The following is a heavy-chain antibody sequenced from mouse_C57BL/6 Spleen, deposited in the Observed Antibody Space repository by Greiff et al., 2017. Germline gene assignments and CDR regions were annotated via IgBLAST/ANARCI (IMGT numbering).Heavy chain of an antibody. CDR3: ARPYY. CDR1: GFTFSDYG. Sequence: EVKLMESGGGLVKPGGSLKLSCAASGFTFSDYGMHWVRQAPEKGLEWVAYISSGSSTIYYADTVKGRFTISRDNAKNTLFLQMTSLRSEDTAMYYCARPYYWGQGTPLTVSS. J-gene: IGHJ2*01. CDR2: ISSGSSTI. V-gene: IGHV5-17*01.